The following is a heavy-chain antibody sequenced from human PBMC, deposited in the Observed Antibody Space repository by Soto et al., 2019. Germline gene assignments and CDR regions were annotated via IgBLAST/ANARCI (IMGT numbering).Heavy chain of an antibody. CDR1: GYTFTSYD. CDR3: ARGGSYWARRHYFDS. Sequence: QVQLVQSGAEMKKPGASVKVSCKASGYTFTSYDINWVRQAAGQGPEWMGSVTPRNGDTAFAQKYQGRVTVTSNTSMCTVYMELSKLRSDDTAVYYWARGGSYWARRHYFDSWGQGTLVTVSS. V-gene: IGHV1-8*02. CDR2: VTPRNGDT. D-gene: IGHD2-8*02. J-gene: IGHJ4*02.